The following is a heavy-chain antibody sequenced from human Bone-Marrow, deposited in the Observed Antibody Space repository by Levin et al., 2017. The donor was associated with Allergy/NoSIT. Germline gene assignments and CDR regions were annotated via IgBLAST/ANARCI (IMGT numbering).Heavy chain of an antibody. Sequence: PGGSLRLSCAASGFTFSSYGMHWVRQAPGKGLEWVAVISYDGSNKYYADSVKGRFTISRDNSKNTLYLQMNSLRAEDTAVYYCAKDPHIAVAGGINWFDPWGQGTLVTVSS. CDR3: AKDPHIAVAGGINWFDP. J-gene: IGHJ5*02. V-gene: IGHV3-30*18. CDR1: GFTFSSYG. D-gene: IGHD6-19*01. CDR2: ISYDGSNK.